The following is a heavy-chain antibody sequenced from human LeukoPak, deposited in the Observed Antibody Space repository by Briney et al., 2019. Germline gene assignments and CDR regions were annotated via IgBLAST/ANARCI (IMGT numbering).Heavy chain of an antibody. Sequence: GGSLRLSCAASGFTVSSNSMSWVRQAPGKGLEWVSVIYSGGSTYYADSVKGRFTISRDNSKNTLYLQMNSLRAEDTSVYYCARGDRDGYNSFDYWGQGTLVTVSS. CDR1: GFTVSSNS. J-gene: IGHJ4*02. D-gene: IGHD5-24*01. CDR2: IYSGGST. CDR3: ARGDRDGYNSFDY. V-gene: IGHV3-66*01.